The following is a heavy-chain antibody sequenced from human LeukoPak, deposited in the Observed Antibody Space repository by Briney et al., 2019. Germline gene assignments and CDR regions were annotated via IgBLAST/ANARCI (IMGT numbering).Heavy chain of an antibody. V-gene: IGHV4-39*01. J-gene: IGHJ4*02. D-gene: IGHD4-17*01. Sequence: SETLSLTCTVSGGSVTSYGYYWGWIRQPPGKGLEWIGSISYGGTTYFNPSLQSRVTISVDTSKNQFSLNLGSVTAADTALYYCARHGHGAKFDYWGQGTLVTVSS. CDR2: ISYGGTT. CDR3: ARHGHGAKFDY. CDR1: GGSVTSYGYY.